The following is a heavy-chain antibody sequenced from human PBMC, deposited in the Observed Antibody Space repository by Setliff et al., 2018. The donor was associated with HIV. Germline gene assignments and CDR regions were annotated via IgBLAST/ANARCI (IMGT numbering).Heavy chain of an antibody. CDR1: GDSISHYY. Sequence: SETLSLTCSVSGDSISHYYWSWIRQPPGKGLEWIGDIFTSATTNFNYNPSLKSRATMSIDTSKNQFSLKLRSVTAADTAFYYCARARVYCPGDDCHAGNFDHWGQGTLVTVSS. CDR3: ARARVYCPGDDCHAGNFDH. CDR2: IFTSATTNF. J-gene: IGHJ1*01. D-gene: IGHD2-8*02. V-gene: IGHV4-4*08.